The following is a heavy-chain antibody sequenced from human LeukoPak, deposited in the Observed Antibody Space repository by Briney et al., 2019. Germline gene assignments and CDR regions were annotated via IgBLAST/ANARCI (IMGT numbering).Heavy chain of an antibody. CDR1: GYSITSYW. Sequence: GESLKISCKGSGYSITSYWIGWVRQMPGKGLEWMGIIYPGDSDTRYSPSFQGQVTISADKSISTAYLQWSSLKASDTAMYYCARHHSSSWYEHYYYYMDVWGKGTTVTVSS. V-gene: IGHV5-51*01. CDR2: IYPGDSDT. CDR3: ARHHSSSWYEHYYYYMDV. J-gene: IGHJ6*03. D-gene: IGHD6-13*01.